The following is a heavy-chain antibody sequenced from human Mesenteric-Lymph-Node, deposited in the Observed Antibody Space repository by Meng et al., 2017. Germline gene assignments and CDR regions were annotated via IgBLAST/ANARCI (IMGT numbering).Heavy chain of an antibody. CDR3: ARGSLGAFDG. CDR1: GFPCSSYW. J-gene: IGHJ3*01. V-gene: IGHV3-7*01. CDR2: IKEDGTEK. Sequence: GGPLRLSCAASGFPCSSYWMSGVRQAPGKGLEWVANIKEDGTEKYYVNAVKGRFTISRDDAKRSMYLQMNSLRDEDTAVYYCARGSLGAFDGWGQGTMVTVSS.